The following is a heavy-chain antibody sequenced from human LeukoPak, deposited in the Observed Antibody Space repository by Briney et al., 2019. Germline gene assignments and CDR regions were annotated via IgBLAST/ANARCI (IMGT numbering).Heavy chain of an antibody. J-gene: IGHJ4*02. Sequence: GGSLRLSCAASGFTFRNYWMSWVRQAPGKGLEWVAHINQDGSEEHYMDSVKARFIISRDNAKNSLSLQMGSLRAEDTAVYYCVRDGGVSGYDLLDYWGQGTLVTVSS. CDR3: VRDGGVSGYDLLDY. D-gene: IGHD5-12*01. V-gene: IGHV3-7*01. CDR2: INQDGSEE. CDR1: GFTFRNYW.